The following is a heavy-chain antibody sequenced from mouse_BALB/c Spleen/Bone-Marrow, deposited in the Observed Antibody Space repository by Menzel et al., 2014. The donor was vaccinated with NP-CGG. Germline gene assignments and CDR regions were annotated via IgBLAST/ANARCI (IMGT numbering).Heavy chain of an antibody. CDR1: GFNIKDTF. V-gene: IGHV14-3*02. CDR3: TRNYVSHYFDY. D-gene: IGHD1-1*01. CDR2: IDPANDNS. Sequence: VQLQQSGAELVKPGASVKLSCAAPGFNIKDTFIHWVKQRPEQGLEWIGSIDPANDNSKFDPKFQGKATLTADTSSNTAYLQLSSLTSEDTAVYFCTRNYVSHYFDYWGQGTTLTVSS. J-gene: IGHJ2*01.